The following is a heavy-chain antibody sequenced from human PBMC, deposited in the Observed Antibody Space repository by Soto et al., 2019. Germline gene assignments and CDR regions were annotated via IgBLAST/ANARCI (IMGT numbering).Heavy chain of an antibody. CDR1: GGTFSSYT. CDR3: AKVFKRYCSGGTCSDPNAFDI. J-gene: IGHJ3*02. CDR2: ISGSGGTT. V-gene: IGHV3-23*01. Sequence: SCKASGGTFSSYTISWVRQAPGKGLEWVLAISGSGGTTYYADSVKGRFTISRDNSKNTLYLQMNSLRAEDTAVYYCAKVFKRYCSGGTCSDPNAFDIWGQGTMVTVSS. D-gene: IGHD2-15*01.